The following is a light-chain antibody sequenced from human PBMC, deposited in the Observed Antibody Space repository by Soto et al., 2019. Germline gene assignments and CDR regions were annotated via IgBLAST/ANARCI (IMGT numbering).Light chain of an antibody. CDR2: GAY. CDR3: QQYNSWPPIT. V-gene: IGKV3-15*01. CDR1: QSVRTK. J-gene: IGKJ5*01. Sequence: EIVMTQSPGTLSVSPGEGATLFCRASQSVRTKLAWYQQRAGQAPRLLMYGAYTRATGIPDRFSGSGSGTEFTLTISSLQSEDFAVYYCQQYNSWPPITFGQGTRLEIK.